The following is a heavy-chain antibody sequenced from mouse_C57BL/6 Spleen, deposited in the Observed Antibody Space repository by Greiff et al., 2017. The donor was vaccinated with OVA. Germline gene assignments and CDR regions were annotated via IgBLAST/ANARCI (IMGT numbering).Heavy chain of an antibody. CDR2: IHPNSGST. V-gene: IGHV1-64*01. CDR1: GYTFTSYW. CDR3: AREDYYGSSCDY. D-gene: IGHD1-1*01. J-gene: IGHJ2*01. Sequence: QVQLQQPGAELVKPGASVKLSCKASGYTFTSYWMHWVKQRPGQGLEWIGMIHPNSGSTNYNEKFKSKATLTVDKSSSTAYRQLSSLTSEDSAVYYCAREDYYGSSCDYWGQGTTLTVSS.